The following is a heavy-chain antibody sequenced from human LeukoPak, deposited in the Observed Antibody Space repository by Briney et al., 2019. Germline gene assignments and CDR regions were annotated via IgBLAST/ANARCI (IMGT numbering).Heavy chain of an antibody. CDR3: VRGSKIRGVIPEGEFDY. V-gene: IGHV3-30*04. Sequence: GGSLRLSCEASGFTFSHFAMHWVRQAPGKGLEWVAVISYDGKKNYYADSVKGRFTPSRDDSQNTVYLQMNSLRDDDTALYYCVRGSKIRGVIPEGEFDYWGQGTLVTVSS. CDR1: GFTFSHFA. J-gene: IGHJ4*02. CDR2: ISYDGKKN. D-gene: IGHD3-10*01.